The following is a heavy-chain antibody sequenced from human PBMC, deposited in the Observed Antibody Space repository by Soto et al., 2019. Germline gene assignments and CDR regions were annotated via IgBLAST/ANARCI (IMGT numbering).Heavy chain of an antibody. J-gene: IGHJ5*02. CDR2: INSDGSST. CDR1: GFTFSSYW. Sequence: EVQLVESGGGLVQPGGSLRLSCAASGFTFSSYWMHWVRQAPGKGLVWVSRINSDGSSTSYADSVKGRFTISRDNAKNTLYLQMNSLGAEDTAVYYCARDGYSYGLGGWFDPWGQGTLVTVSS. V-gene: IGHV3-74*01. D-gene: IGHD5-18*01. CDR3: ARDGYSYGLGGWFDP.